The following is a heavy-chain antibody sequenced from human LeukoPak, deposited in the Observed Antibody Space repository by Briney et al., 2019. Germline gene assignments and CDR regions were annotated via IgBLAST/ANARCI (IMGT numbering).Heavy chain of an antibody. CDR2: INHSGST. D-gene: IGHD2-2*01. V-gene: IGHV4-34*01. Sequence: SETLPLTCGVYGGSFRSYYWNWTRQPPGKGLEWIGEINHSGSTNYNPSLKSRVTMSVDTSKKQFSLQLSSVTAADTAVYYCASQHCTSTTCYAYFDYWGQGTLVTVSS. CDR3: ASQHCTSTTCYAYFDY. CDR1: GGSFRSYY. J-gene: IGHJ4*02.